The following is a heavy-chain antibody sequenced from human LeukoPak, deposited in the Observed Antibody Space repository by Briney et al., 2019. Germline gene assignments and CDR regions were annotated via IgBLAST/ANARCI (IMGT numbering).Heavy chain of an antibody. CDR1: GYTFTSYG. D-gene: IGHD3-10*01. CDR2: IIPIFGTA. CDR3: ARPRYYYGSGSYDY. V-gene: IGHV1-69*13. J-gene: IGHJ4*02. Sequence: SVKVSCKASGYTFTSYGISWVRQAPGQGLEWMGGIIPIFGTANYAQKFQGRVTITAGESTSTAYMELSSLRSEDTAVYYCARPRYYYGSGSYDYWGQGTLVTVSS.